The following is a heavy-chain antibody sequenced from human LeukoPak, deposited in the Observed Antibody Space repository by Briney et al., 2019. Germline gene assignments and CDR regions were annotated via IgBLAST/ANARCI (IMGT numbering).Heavy chain of an antibody. V-gene: IGHV1-18*01. CDR1: GYTFTSYG. CDR2: ISAYNGNT. CDR3: AAQYYYDSSGYYY. D-gene: IGHD3-22*01. Sequence: ASVKVSCKASGYTFTSYGISWVRQAPGQGLEWMGWISAYNGNTNYAQKLQGRVTMTTDTSTSTAYMELRSLRSNNTAVYYCAAQYYYDSSGYYYWGQGTLVTVSS. J-gene: IGHJ4*02.